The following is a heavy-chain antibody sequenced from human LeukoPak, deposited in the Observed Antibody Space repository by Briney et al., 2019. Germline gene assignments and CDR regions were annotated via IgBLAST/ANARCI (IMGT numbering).Heavy chain of an antibody. CDR3: ARSPTGLDTDFDY. J-gene: IGHJ4*02. Sequence: ASVKVSCKASGYTFTSYDINWVRQATGQWLEWVGWMNPNSGQTGYAQKFQGRVTMTRSTSISTAYMDLSSLRSEDTAVYYCARSPTGLDTDFDYWGQGTLVTVSS. CDR2: MNPNSGQT. CDR1: GYTFTSYD. V-gene: IGHV1-8*01. D-gene: IGHD1-14*01.